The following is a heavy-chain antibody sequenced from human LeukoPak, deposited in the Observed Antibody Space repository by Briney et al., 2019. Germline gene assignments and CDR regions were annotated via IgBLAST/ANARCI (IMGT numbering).Heavy chain of an antibody. CDR3: ARPTCCGSTCYFNFDY. D-gene: IGHD2-21*02. J-gene: IGHJ4*02. V-gene: IGHV1-2*02. Sequence: GASVKVSCKASGYTFATYFMHWVRQAPGQGLEWMGYINPNSGVTNYAEKFRGRVTMTWDTSISTAYIELSGLTSDDTAIYYCARPTCCGSTCYFNFDYWGQGTLVTVSS. CDR2: INPNSGVT. CDR1: GYTFATYF.